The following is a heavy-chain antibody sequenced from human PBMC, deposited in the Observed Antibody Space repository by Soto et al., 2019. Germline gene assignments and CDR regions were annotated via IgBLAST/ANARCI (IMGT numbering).Heavy chain of an antibody. CDR2: ISYDGSNK. V-gene: IGHV3-30*18. J-gene: IGHJ6*02. CDR3: AKDRGSRAYYYGMDV. CDR1: GFTFSGYG. Sequence: PGGSLRLSCAASGFTFSGYGMRWVRQAPGKGLEWVAVISYDGSNKYYADSVKGRFTISRDNSKNTLYLQMNSLRAEDTAVYYCAKDRGSRAYYYGMDVWGQGTTVTVSS.